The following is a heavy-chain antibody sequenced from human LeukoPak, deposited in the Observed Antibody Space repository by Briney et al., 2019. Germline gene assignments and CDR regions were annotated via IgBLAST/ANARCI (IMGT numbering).Heavy chain of an antibody. Sequence: GGSLRLSCAASGFTFSSYAMSWVRQAPGRGLEWVAAISGSGGSTYSADSVKGRFAISRDNSKNTVYMQMNSLRAEDTAVYFCAKGYSGWPWEAFDIWGQGTMVTVSS. J-gene: IGHJ3*02. CDR2: ISGSGGST. CDR1: GFTFSSYA. D-gene: IGHD6-19*01. CDR3: AKGYSGWPWEAFDI. V-gene: IGHV3-23*01.